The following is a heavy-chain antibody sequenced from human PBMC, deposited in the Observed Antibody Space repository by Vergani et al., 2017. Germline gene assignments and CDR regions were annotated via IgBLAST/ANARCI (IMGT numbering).Heavy chain of an antibody. CDR2: IGVSDNSI. CDR1: GFTFSADS. V-gene: IGHV3-48*01. D-gene: IGHD4-11*01. Sequence: DVRLVESGGGVVQPGGSLRLSCAASGFTFSADSMNWVRQTPGKGLEWISYIGVSDNSIYYADSVMGRFAISSDNARNLLFLQMNSLRADDSALYFCVRDPDYSTFDSWGQGTLVTVS. CDR3: VRDPDYSTFDS. J-gene: IGHJ4*02.